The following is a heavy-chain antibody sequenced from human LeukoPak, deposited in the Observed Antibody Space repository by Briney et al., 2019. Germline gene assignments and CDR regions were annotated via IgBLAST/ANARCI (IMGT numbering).Heavy chain of an antibody. J-gene: IGHJ3*02. CDR1: GYTLTELS. Sequence: SSVKVSCKVSGYTLTELSMHWVRQAPGKGLEWMGGFDPEDGETIYAQKFQGRVTMTEDTSTDTAYMELSSLRSEDTAVYYCTTRATVTTGGAFDIWGQGTMVTVSS. CDR2: FDPEDGET. CDR3: TTRATVTTGGAFDI. D-gene: IGHD4-17*01. V-gene: IGHV1-24*01.